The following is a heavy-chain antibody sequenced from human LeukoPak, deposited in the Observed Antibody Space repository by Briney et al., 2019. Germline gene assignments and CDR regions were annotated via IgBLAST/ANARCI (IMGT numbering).Heavy chain of an antibody. V-gene: IGHV4-30-2*01. CDR1: GGSISSGGYS. Sequence: SQTLSLTCAVSGGSISSGGYSWSWIRQPPGKGLEWIGYIYHSGSTYYNPSLKSRVTISVDRSKNQFSLKLSSVTAADTAVYYCASDRGGYNSWFDPWGQGTLVTVSS. D-gene: IGHD5-24*01. CDR3: ASDRGGYNSWFDP. CDR2: IYHSGST. J-gene: IGHJ5*02.